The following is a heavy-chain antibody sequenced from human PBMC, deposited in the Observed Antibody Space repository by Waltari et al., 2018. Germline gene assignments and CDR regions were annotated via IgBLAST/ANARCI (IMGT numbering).Heavy chain of an antibody. V-gene: IGHV4-59*11. CDR1: GGSISSHY. D-gene: IGHD6-19*01. Sequence: QVQLQESGPGLVKPSETLSLTCTVSGGSISSHYWSWIRQPPGKGLEWIGYIYYSGSTNYNPSRKSRGTISVDTSKNQFSLKLSSVTAADTAVYYCARATLYIVGGWYGYFDYWGQGTLVTVSS. J-gene: IGHJ4*02. CDR2: IYYSGST. CDR3: ARATLYIVGGWYGYFDY.